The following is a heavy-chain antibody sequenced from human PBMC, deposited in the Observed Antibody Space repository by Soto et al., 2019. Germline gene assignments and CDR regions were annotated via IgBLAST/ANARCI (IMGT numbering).Heavy chain of an antibody. Sequence: NPSETLSLTCAVSGGSISSSNWWSWVRQPPGKGLEWIGEIYHSGSTNYNPSLKSRVTISVDKSKNQFSLKLSSVTAADTAVYYCARWGIYYDSSGYMNWFDPWGQGTLVTVSS. CDR2: IYHSGST. D-gene: IGHD3-22*01. CDR1: GGSISSSNW. J-gene: IGHJ5*02. CDR3: ARWGIYYDSSGYMNWFDP. V-gene: IGHV4-4*02.